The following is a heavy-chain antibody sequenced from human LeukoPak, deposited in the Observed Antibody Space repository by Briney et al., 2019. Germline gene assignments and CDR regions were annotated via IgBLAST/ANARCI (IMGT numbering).Heavy chain of an antibody. D-gene: IGHD3-22*01. CDR3: AKDQGSYYYDSSGYGGAFDI. CDR2: ISGSGSGT. J-gene: IGHJ3*02. Sequence: GGSLRLSCAVSGFTFSSYAMNWVRQAPGRGLEWVSTISGSGSGTYYADSVKGRFTISRDNSKNTLYLQMNSLRAEDTAVYYCAKDQGSYYYDSSGYGGAFDIWGQGTMVTVSS. V-gene: IGHV3-23*01. CDR1: GFTFSSYA.